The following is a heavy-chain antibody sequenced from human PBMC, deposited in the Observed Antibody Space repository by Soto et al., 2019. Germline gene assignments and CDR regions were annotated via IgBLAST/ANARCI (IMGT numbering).Heavy chain of an antibody. CDR2: IYYSGST. J-gene: IGHJ6*02. Sequence: PSETLSLTCTVSGGSISSGGYYWSWIRQHPGKGLEWIGYIYYSGSTYYSPSLKSRVTISVDTSKNQFSLKLSSVTAADTAVYYCARGGYDFWSDSERGMDVWGQGTTVTVSS. V-gene: IGHV4-31*03. CDR3: ARGGYDFWSDSERGMDV. D-gene: IGHD3-3*01. CDR1: GGSISSGGYY.